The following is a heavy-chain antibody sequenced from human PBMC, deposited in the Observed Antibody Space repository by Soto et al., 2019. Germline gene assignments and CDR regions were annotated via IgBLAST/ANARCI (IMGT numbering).Heavy chain of an antibody. D-gene: IGHD3-10*01. V-gene: IGHV4-39*01. CDR2: IYYTGSA. Sequence: PSETLSLTCIVSGGSISSTTYYWGWIRQPPGEGLEWIGVIYYTGSAYYSPSLKSRVTMSVDTSKNQFSLKLSSVTAADTAVYYCVRPLGGSSYYFEYWGQGTLVTVSS. CDR3: VRPLGGSSYYFEY. J-gene: IGHJ4*02. CDR1: GGSISSTTYY.